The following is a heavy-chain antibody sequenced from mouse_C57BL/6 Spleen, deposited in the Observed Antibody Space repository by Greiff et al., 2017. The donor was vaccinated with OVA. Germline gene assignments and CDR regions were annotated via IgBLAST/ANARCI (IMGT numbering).Heavy chain of an antibody. CDR1: GYTFTDYN. CDR3: ARWDYSSSFFDY. V-gene: IGHV1-18*01. Sequence: VQLKESGPELVKPGASVKIPCKASGYTFTDYNMDWVKQSHGKSLEWIGDINPNNGGTIYNQKFKGKATLTVDKSSSTAYMELRSLTSEDTAVYYCARWDYSSSFFDYWGQGTTLTVSS. CDR2: INPNNGGT. D-gene: IGHD1-1*01. J-gene: IGHJ2*01.